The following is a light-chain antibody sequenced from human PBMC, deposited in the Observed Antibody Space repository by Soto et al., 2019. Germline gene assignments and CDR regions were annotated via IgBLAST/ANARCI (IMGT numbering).Light chain of an antibody. CDR1: QSISTY. CDR3: QQTYNTLPST. V-gene: IGKV1-39*01. J-gene: IGKJ5*01. CDR2: AAS. Sequence: DVQMTQSPSSLSAFVVNVVTITCRASQSISTYLNWYQQKPGKAPRLLIYAASSLQSGVPSRFSGSGSGTDFTLTISSLQPEDFATYYCQQTYNTLPSTFGQGTRLEIK.